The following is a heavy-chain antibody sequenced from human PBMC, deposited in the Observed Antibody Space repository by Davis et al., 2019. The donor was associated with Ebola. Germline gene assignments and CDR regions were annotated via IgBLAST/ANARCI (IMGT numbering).Heavy chain of an antibody. CDR1: GFTFSNYA. J-gene: IGHJ4*02. CDR3: AKGSGDIVATIANFDY. D-gene: IGHD5-12*01. CDR2: INSVAAVRT. Sequence: GESLKISCAASGFTFSNYAMSWVRQAPGKGLEWVSAINSVAAVRTYYADSVKGRFTISRDNSKNTLYLQMNSLRAEDTAVYYCAKGSGDIVATIANFDYWGQGTLVTVSS. V-gene: IGHV3-23*01.